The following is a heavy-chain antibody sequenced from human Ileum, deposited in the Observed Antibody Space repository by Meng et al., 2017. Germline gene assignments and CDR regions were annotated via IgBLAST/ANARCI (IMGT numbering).Heavy chain of an antibody. CDR1: SGSITSYTY. Sequence: QVQLQGSGTGVAMPSGTFSLTCAVSSGSITSYTYWSWVRLPPGKGLEWIGQISHSGSTFYNPSLKSRVTMSVDKSKSQFSLMLTSVTAADTAVYYCARHGGYYQGFWGQGTLVTVSS. D-gene: IGHD4-23*01. CDR3: ARHGGYYQGF. CDR2: ISHSGST. J-gene: IGHJ4*02. V-gene: IGHV4-4*02.